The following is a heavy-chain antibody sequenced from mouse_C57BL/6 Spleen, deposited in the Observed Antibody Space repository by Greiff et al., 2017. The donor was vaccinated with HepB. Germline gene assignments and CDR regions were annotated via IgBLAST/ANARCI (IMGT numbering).Heavy chain of an antibody. CDR1: GYTFTSYW. Sequence: QVQLQQPGAELVKPGASVRMSCKASGYTFTSYWITWVKQRPGQGLEWIGDIYPGSGSTNYNEKFKSKATLTVDTSSSTAYMQLSSLTSEDSAVYYCAMNYYGNPGYFDVWGTGTTVTVSS. D-gene: IGHD1-1*01. CDR2: IYPGSGST. V-gene: IGHV1-55*01. J-gene: IGHJ1*03. CDR3: AMNYYGNPGYFDV.